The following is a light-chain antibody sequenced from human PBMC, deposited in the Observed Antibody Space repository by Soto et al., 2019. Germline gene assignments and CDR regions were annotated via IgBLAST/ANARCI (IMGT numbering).Light chain of an antibody. Sequence: QSGLTQRGSVKGSPGRSITISCNGTSSDVGGYNYVSWYQQHPGKAPKLMIYDVSNRPSGVSNRFSGSKSGNTASLTISGLQAEDEADYYCSSYTSSSTLYVFGTGTKVTVL. V-gene: IGLV2-14*01. CDR2: DVS. CDR1: SSDVGGYNY. CDR3: SSYTSSSTLYV. J-gene: IGLJ1*01.